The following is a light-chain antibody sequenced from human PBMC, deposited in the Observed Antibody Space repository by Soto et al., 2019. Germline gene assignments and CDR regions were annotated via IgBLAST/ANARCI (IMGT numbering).Light chain of an antibody. V-gene: IGKV3-11*01. CDR2: YMS. CDR1: QSLTSN. CDR3: HLRQSWPRT. J-gene: IGKJ1*01. Sequence: TQSPATLYVSPGERATLSCRASQSLTSNLAWYQQRPGQAPRLLIYYMSKRATGIPARFSGSWSGTDFPLTISRLAPYDFAIYYCHLRQSWPRTFGQGTKVEIK.